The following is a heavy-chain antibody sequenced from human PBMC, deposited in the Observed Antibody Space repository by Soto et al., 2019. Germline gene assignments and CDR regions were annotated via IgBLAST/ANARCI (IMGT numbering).Heavy chain of an antibody. D-gene: IGHD1-26*01. Sequence: PSETLSLTCAVYGGSFSAYCWSWVRQPPGKGLEWIGEIIHSESTKYNPSLKSRVTISVDTSKNQFSLKLSSVTAADTAVYYCARQRPTDGGWEFANYYGMDVWGQGTPVTVSS. J-gene: IGHJ6*02. V-gene: IGHV4-34*12. CDR1: GGSFSAYC. CDR3: ARQRPTDGGWEFANYYGMDV. CDR2: IIHSEST.